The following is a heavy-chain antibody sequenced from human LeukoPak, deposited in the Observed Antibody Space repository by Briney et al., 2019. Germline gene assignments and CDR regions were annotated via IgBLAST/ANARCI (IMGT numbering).Heavy chain of an antibody. J-gene: IGHJ4*02. CDR1: GFTFSSYA. D-gene: IGHD6-13*01. V-gene: IGHV3-23*01. CDR3: ARVAGSSWRSPLDY. CDR2: ISGSGGST. Sequence: GGSLRLSCAASGFTFSSYAMSWVRQAPGKGLEWVSAISGSGGSTYYADSVKGRFTISRDNSKNTLYLQMNSLRADDTAVYYCARVAGSSWRSPLDYWGQGTLVTVSS.